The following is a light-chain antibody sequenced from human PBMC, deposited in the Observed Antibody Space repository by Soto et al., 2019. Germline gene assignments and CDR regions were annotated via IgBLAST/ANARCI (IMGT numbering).Light chain of an antibody. CDR3: QQSYSTPLT. Sequence: DIQMTQSPSSLSASVGHRVTITCVASQSISSYLNWYQQKPGKAPKLLIYAASSLQSGVPSRFSGSGSGTDFPLTISSLQPEDFETYYCQQSYSTPLTFGGGTKVDIK. V-gene: IGKV1-39*01. J-gene: IGKJ4*01. CDR1: QSISSY. CDR2: AAS.